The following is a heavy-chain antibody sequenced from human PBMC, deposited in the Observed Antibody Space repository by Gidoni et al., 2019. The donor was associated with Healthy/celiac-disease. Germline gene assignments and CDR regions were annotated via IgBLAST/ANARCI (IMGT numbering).Heavy chain of an antibody. CDR1: GFTFRRYA. J-gene: IGHJ4*02. Sequence: QVQLVESGGVVVPPGRSLRLSCAASGFTFRRYAMHWVRQALGKGLEWVAVISDDGRNKYYADYVKGRFTISRDNSKNTLYLQMNSLRAEDTAVYYCARDASTMVRGDPQYYFDYWGQGTLVTVSS. D-gene: IGHD3-10*01. CDR2: ISDDGRNK. CDR3: ARDASTMVRGDPQYYFDY. V-gene: IGHV3-30*04.